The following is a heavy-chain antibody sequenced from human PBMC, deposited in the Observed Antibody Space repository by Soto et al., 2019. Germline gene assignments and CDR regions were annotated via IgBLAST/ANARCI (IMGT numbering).Heavy chain of an antibody. D-gene: IGHD6-19*01. Sequence: GGSLRLSCAASGFTFSSYGMHWVRQAQGKGLEWVAVISYDGSNKYYADSVKGRFTISRDNSKNTLYLQMNSLRAEDTAVYYCAKDRRAVAGTGHLDYWGQGTLVTVSS. V-gene: IGHV3-30*18. J-gene: IGHJ4*02. CDR2: ISYDGSNK. CDR3: AKDRRAVAGTGHLDY. CDR1: GFTFSSYG.